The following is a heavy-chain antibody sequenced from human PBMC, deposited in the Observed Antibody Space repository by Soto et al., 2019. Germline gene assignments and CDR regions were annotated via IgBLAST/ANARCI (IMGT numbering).Heavy chain of an antibody. V-gene: IGHV3-21*01. Sequence: KTGGSLRLSCAASGFTFSSYGMHWVRQAPGKGLEWVSSITSSSSYINYADSVKGRFTISRDNAKTSLYLQMNSLRAEDTAVYYCAREPGVSSGWYVDYWGQGTLVTVSS. D-gene: IGHD6-19*01. J-gene: IGHJ4*02. CDR1: GFTFSSYG. CDR2: ITSSSSYI. CDR3: AREPGVSSGWYVDY.